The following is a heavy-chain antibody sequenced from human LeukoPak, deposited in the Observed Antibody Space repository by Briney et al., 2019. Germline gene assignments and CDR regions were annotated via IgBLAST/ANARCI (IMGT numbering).Heavy chain of an antibody. CDR3: ATDPSGWYVFDY. Sequence: ASVKVSFKVSGYTLTELSMHWVRQAPGKGLEWMGGFDPEDGETIYAQRFRGRVTMTEDTSTDTAYMELSSLRSEDTAVYYCATDPSGWYVFDYWGQGTLVTVSS. J-gene: IGHJ4*02. CDR1: GYTLTELS. D-gene: IGHD6-19*01. V-gene: IGHV1-24*01. CDR2: FDPEDGET.